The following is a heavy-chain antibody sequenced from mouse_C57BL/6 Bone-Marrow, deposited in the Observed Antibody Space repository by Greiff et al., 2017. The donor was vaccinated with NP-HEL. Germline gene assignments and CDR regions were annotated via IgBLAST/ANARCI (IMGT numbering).Heavy chain of an antibody. Sequence: EVMLVESGGGLVKPGGSLKLSCAASGFTFSDYGMYWVRQAPEKGLEWVAYISSGSSTIYYAATVKGRFTISRDNAKNTLFLQMTSLGSEDTAMYYCARLRAYWGQGTLVTVSA. CDR2: ISSGSSTI. V-gene: IGHV5-17*01. J-gene: IGHJ3*01. CDR3: ARLRAY. CDR1: GFTFSDYG.